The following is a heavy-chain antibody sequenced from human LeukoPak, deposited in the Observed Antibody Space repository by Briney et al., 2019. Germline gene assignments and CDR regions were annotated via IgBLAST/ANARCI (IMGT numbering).Heavy chain of an antibody. CDR1: GSTFSSYA. J-gene: IGHJ4*02. CDR3: VSGYSGYDFDALDY. D-gene: IGHD5-12*01. V-gene: IGHV3-64D*06. Sequence: SGGSLRLSCSASGSTFSSYAMHWVRQAPGKGLEYVSAISSNGGSTYYADSVKGRFTISRDNSKNTLYLQMSSLRAEDTAVYYCVSGYSGYDFDALDYWGQGTLVTVSS. CDR2: ISSNGGST.